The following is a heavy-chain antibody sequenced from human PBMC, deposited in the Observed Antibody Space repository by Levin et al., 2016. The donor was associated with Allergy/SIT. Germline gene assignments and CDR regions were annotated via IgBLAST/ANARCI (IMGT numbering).Heavy chain of an antibody. J-gene: IGHJ4*02. CDR2: IYPGDSDT. CDR3: ARHVPYYYGSGDTLGFDY. CDR1: GYSFTSYW. D-gene: IGHD3-10*01. V-gene: IGHV5-51*01. Sequence: GESLKISCKGSGYSFTSYWIGWVRQMPGKGLEWMGIIYPGDSDTRYSPSFQGQVTISADKSISTAYLQWSSLKASDTAMYYCARHVPYYYGSGDTLGFDYWGQGTLVTVSS.